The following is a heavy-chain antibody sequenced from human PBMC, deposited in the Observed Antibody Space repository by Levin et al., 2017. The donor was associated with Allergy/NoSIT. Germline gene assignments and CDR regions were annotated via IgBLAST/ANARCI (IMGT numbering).Heavy chain of an antibody. CDR2: IYSGGST. CDR3: ARDRVTNRGANGYFDL. CDR1: GFTVSSNY. D-gene: IGHD2-21*02. J-gene: IGHJ2*01. Sequence: GESLKISCAASGFTVSSNYMSWVRQAPGKGLEWVSVIYSGGSTYYADSVKGRFTISRDNSKNTLYLQMNSLRAEDTAVYYCARDRVTNRGANGYFDLWGRGTLVTVSS. V-gene: IGHV3-53*01.